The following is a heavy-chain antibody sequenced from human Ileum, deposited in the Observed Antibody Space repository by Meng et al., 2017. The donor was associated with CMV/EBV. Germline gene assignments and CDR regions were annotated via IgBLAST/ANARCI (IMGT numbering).Heavy chain of an antibody. Sequence: VRRVKSGTRVKTPGASVRVSCKTPGYTFTANHLHWVRQSPGQGLEWMGWIYPQDGGTYFAQKFQDRVTLTRDTSITTAYMELSGLTSDDTAIYSCVRESWYFDFWGEGPLVTVSS. V-gene: IGHV1-2*02. J-gene: IGHJ4*02. CDR1: GYTFTANH. CDR3: VRESWYFDF. CDR2: IYPQDGGT. D-gene: IGHD6-13*01.